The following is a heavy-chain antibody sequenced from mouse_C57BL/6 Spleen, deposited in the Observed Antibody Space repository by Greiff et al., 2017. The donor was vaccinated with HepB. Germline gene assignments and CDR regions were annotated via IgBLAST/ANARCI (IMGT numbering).Heavy chain of an antibody. D-gene: IGHD1-1*01. V-gene: IGHV5-17*01. J-gene: IGHJ1*03. CDR2: ISSGSSTI. CDR3: ARVEVDWYFDV. CDR1: GFTFSDYG. Sequence: DVMLVESGGGLVKPGGSLKLSCAASGFTFSDYGMHWVRQAPEKGLEWVAYISSGSSTIYYADTVKGRCTISRDTAKNTLFLQMTSLRSEDTAMYYCARVEVDWYFDVWGTGTTVTVSS.